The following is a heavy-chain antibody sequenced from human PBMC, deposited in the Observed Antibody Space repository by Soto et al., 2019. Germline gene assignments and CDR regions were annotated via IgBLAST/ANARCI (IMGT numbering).Heavy chain of an antibody. CDR3: ARAPLAEPYAFDI. V-gene: IGHV3-7*01. Sequence: GGSLRLSCAASGFTFSSYWMSWVRQGPGKGLEWVANIKQDGSEKYYVDSVKGRFTISRDNAKNSLYLQMNSLRAEDTAVYYCARAPLAEPYAFDIWGQGTMVTVSS. CDR1: GFTFSSYW. J-gene: IGHJ3*02. CDR2: IKQDGSEK.